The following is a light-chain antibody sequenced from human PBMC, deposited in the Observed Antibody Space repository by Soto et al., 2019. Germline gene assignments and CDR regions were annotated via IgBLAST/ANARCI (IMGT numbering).Light chain of an antibody. CDR2: AES. J-gene: IGKJ4*01. CDR3: QKYNSAPIT. CDR1: LPISNY. V-gene: IGKV1-27*01. Sequence: DIQLTQSPSSLSASAGDGVTITFLASLPISNYLAWYQQKPGKIPNILIYAESTLQAGVPYRFSGSGSGKDFTITISSMQNEDLEDYYCQKYNSAPITFGGGHKVDLK.